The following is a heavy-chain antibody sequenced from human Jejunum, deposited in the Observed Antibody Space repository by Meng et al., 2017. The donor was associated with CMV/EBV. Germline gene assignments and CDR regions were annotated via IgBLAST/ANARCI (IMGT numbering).Heavy chain of an antibody. J-gene: IGHJ5*02. Sequence: GDSIKSDMYNWNWIRQPPGEGLEWIENIKYTGRTFYSPSLRGRLTISVDTSSNEFSLKLSSVTAANTAVYYCARHLSDPESDPFDPWGQGILVTVSS. CDR3: ARHLSDPESDPFDP. CDR1: GDSIKSDMYN. CDR2: IKYTGRT. V-gene: IGHV4-39*01. D-gene: IGHD2/OR15-2a*01.